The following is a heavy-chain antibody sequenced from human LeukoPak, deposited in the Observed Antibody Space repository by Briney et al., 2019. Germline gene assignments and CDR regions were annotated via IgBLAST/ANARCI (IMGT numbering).Heavy chain of an antibody. CDR2: IKSKTDGGTT. J-gene: IGHJ4*02. V-gene: IGHV3-15*01. D-gene: IGHD6-19*01. Sequence: PGGSLRLSCGASEFTFSNAWMSWVRQAPGKGLEWVGRIKSKTDGGTTDYAAPVKGRFTITRDDSKNTLYLQMNSLKTEGTAVYYCTTDSTTGWYKGDYWGQGTLVTVSS. CDR1: EFTFSNAW. CDR3: TTDSTTGWYKGDY.